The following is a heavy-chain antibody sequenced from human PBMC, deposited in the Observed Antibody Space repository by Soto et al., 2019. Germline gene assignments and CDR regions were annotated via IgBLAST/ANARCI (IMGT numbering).Heavy chain of an antibody. J-gene: IGHJ3*02. CDR1: GYTFTSYA. V-gene: IGHV1-3*01. D-gene: IGHD3-16*02. CDR3: AGCYPGNLPSI. Sequence: QVQLVQSGAEVKKPGASVKVSCKASGYTFTSYAMHWVRQAPGQRLEWMGWINAGNGNTKYSQKFQGRVTITRDTSASTAYMELSSLRSEDTAVYYWAGCYPGNLPSILGQGTMVTVSS. CDR2: INAGNGNT.